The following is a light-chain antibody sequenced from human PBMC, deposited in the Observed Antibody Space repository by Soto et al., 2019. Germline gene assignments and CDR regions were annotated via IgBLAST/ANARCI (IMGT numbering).Light chain of an antibody. J-gene: IGKJ4*01. CDR1: QSVSNN. V-gene: IGKV3-15*01. Sequence: EIVMTQSPATLSVSPGESATLSCRASQSVSNNLAWYQQKPGQAPRLLIYGASARATGIPARFSGSGSGTELTLTISSLQSEDFAFYYCQQYNNWPLTFGGGTKVEIK. CDR3: QQYNNWPLT. CDR2: GAS.